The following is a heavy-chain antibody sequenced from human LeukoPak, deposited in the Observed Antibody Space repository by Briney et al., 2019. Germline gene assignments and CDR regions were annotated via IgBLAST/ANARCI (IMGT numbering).Heavy chain of an antibody. CDR2: IYYSGST. CDR3: ARRAITMIVVVDAFDY. D-gene: IGHD3-22*01. V-gene: IGHV4-59*08. CDR1: GGSIRSYY. Sequence: PSETLSLTCTVSGGSIRSYYWSWIRQPPGKGLEWIAYIYYSGSTNYNPSLKSRVTISVDTSKNQFSLKLSSVTAADTAVYYCARRAITMIVVVDAFDYWGQGTLVTVSS. J-gene: IGHJ4*02.